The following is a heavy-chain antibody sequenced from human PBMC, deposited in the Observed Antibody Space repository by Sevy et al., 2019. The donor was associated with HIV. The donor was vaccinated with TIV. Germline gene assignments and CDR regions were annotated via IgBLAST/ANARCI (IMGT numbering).Heavy chain of an antibody. CDR2: ISSSSSPI. Sequence: GESLKISCAASGFTFSDYSMNWVRQAPGKGVEWVSYISSSSSPIYYADSVKGRFTISRDNAKNSLYLQMNSLRDEDTAVYYCARNGDYDYWGQGTLVTVSS. V-gene: IGHV3-48*02. J-gene: IGHJ4*02. CDR1: GFTFSDYS. CDR3: ARNGDYDY. D-gene: IGHD4-17*01.